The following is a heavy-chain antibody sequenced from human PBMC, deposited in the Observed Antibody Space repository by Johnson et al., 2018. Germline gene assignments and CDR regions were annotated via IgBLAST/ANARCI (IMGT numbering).Heavy chain of an antibody. V-gene: IGHV5-51*01. D-gene: IGHD1-20*01. CDR3: ARPVYNWHYYYGMDV. J-gene: IGHJ6*02. CDR1: GYSFNSYW. Sequence: VQLVESGAEVKKPGESLKISCKGSGYSFNSYWIGWVRQMPGKGLEWMGIIYPGDSDPIYSPSFQVQVTIHADKSIRTASLQLSSLKASDTAMYYCARPVYNWHYYYGMDVWGQGTTVTVSS. CDR2: IYPGDSDP.